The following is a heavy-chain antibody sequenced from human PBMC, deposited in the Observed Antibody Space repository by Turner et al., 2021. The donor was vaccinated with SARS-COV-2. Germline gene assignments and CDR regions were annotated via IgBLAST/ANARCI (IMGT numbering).Heavy chain of an antibody. V-gene: IGHV1-69*01. CDR1: GGTFTISA. CDR2: IIPIFGTA. Sequence: QVQLVLSWAELMKPCSSVNFSCMAFGGTFTISAISWVGQAPGQGLEWMGGIIPIFGTANYEQKIQGRVTITADESTSTAYMELSSLRSEDTAVYYCARNPYCGGDCYGAFDIWGQGTMVTVS. J-gene: IGHJ3*02. D-gene: IGHD2-21*02. CDR3: ARNPYCGGDCYGAFDI.